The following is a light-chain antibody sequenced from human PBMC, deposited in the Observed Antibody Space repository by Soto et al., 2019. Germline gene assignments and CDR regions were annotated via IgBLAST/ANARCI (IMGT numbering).Light chain of an antibody. Sequence: DIQLTQSPSFLSASVGDRVTITCRASQGISRYLAWYQQKPGKAPNLLIYAASTLQSGVPSRFSGGGSGTAFTLTISSLQPEDFATDYCQQLNSYPYTLGQGTKLEI. J-gene: IGKJ2*01. CDR1: QGISRY. CDR2: AAS. V-gene: IGKV1-9*01. CDR3: QQLNSYPYT.